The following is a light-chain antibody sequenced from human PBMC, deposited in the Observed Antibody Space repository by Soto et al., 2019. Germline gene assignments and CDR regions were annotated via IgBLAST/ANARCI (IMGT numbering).Light chain of an antibody. CDR3: QQYSSYWS. CDR2: DAS. CDR1: QTINSW. Sequence: DIQMTQSPSTLSASVGDRVTSTCRASQTINSWLAWYQQKPGKAPRLLIYDASSLESGVPSRFSGSGSGTEFTLTISSLQPDDFATYYCQQYSSYWSFGQGTKVEIK. J-gene: IGKJ1*01. V-gene: IGKV1-5*01.